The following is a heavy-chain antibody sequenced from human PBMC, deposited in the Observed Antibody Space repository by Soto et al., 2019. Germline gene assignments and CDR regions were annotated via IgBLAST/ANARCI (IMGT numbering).Heavy chain of an antibody. CDR1: GYTYTGYY. Sequence: ASVKVSCKASGYTYTGYYMHWVRQAPGQGLEWMGWMNPNSGNTGYAQKFQGRVTMTRNTSISTAYMELSSLRSEDTAVYYCAFEGSSSTFDPWGQGTLVTVSS. D-gene: IGHD2-2*01. V-gene: IGHV1-8*01. J-gene: IGHJ5*02. CDR3: AFEGSSSTFDP. CDR2: MNPNSGNT.